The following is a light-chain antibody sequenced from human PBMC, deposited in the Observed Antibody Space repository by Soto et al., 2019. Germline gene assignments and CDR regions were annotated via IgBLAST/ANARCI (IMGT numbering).Light chain of an antibody. J-gene: IGKJ5*01. V-gene: IGKV1-39*01. CDR1: QSISSY. Sequence: DIQMTQSPSSLSASVGDRVTITCRASQSISSYLNWYQQKPWKAHKLMIYAASSLQSGVPSRFSGSGSGTDFTLTISSLQPEDFATYYCQQSSTAPPITFGQRTRLEIK. CDR3: QQSSTAPPIT. CDR2: AAS.